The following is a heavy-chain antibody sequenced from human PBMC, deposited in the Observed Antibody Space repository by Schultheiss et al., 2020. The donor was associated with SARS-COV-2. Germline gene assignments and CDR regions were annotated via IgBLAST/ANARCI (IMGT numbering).Heavy chain of an antibody. CDR1: GYTFTSYA. J-gene: IGHJ4*02. D-gene: IGHD3-22*01. Sequence: ASVKVSCKASGYTFTSYAMHWVRQAPGQRLEWMGWSNAGNGNTKYSQEFQGRVTITRDTSASTAYMELRSLRSDDSAVYYCARSYYYDSSGYSTGLIDYFDYWGQGTLVTVSS. CDR3: ARSYYYDSSGYSTGLIDYFDY. CDR2: SNAGNGNT. V-gene: IGHV1-3*02.